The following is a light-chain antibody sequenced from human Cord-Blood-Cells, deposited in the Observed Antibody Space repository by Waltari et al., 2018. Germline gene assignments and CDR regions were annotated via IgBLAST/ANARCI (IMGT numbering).Light chain of an antibody. V-gene: IGLV1-44*01. J-gene: IGLJ3*02. CDR1: SSNIGSNT. CDR2: SNN. Sequence: QSVLTQPPSASGTPGQRVTISCSGSSSNIGSNTVNWYQQLPGTAPKLLIYSNNPRPSGVPDRFSGSKSGTAASLAIIGLQSEDEADYYCAAWDDSLNGPVFGGGTKLTVL. CDR3: AAWDDSLNGPV.